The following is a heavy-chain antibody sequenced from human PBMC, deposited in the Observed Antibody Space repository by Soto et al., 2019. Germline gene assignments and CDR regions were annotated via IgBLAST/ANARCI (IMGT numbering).Heavy chain of an antibody. CDR1: GGTFSSYA. CDR2: IIPFIGTA. D-gene: IGHD4-4*01. V-gene: IGHV1-69*18. CDR3: ARVDRATVHASYYYGMDV. Sequence: QVQLVQSGAEVKKPGSSVTVSCKASGGTFSSYAISWVRQAPGQGLEWMGRIIPFIGTANYAQKFQGRVTMTADESTSTAYMELTSLRSEDTAVDYCARVDRATVHASYYYGMDVWGQGTTVTVSS. J-gene: IGHJ6*02.